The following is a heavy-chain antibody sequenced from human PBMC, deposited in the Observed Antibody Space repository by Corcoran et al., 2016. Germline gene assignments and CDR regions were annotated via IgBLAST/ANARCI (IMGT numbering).Heavy chain of an antibody. Sequence: QVQLQESGPGLVKPSETLSLTCTVSGFSISSGQYWGWIRQPPGKGEEWIGNIYHTGTTYYNPSLKSRVTISMDTSKNQFSLKMTFVTAADTAVYYCARGTPQFDYWGQGSLVTVSS. J-gene: IGHJ4*02. V-gene: IGHV4-38-2*02. CDR3: ARGTPQFDY. CDR2: IYHTGTT. CDR1: GFSISSGQY.